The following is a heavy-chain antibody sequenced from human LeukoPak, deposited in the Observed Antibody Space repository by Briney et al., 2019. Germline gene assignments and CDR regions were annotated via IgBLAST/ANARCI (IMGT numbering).Heavy chain of an antibody. CDR1: GFTFSSYW. CDR2: IKQDGSEK. V-gene: IGHV3-7*01. J-gene: IGHJ4*02. Sequence: GGSLRLSCAASGFTFSSYWMSWVRQAPGNGLEWVANIKQDGSEKYYVDSVKGRFTISRDNAKNSLYLQMNSLRAEDTAVYYCARDPGSDYGDYYFDYWGQGTLVTVSS. D-gene: IGHD4-17*01. CDR3: ARDPGSDYGDYYFDY.